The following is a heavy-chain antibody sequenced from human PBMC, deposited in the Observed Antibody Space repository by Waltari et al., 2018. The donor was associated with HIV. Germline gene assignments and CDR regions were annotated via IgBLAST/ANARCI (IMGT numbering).Heavy chain of an antibody. CDR3: ARQWLALYFDY. CDR1: GGSISSRDYY. D-gene: IGHD6-19*01. V-gene: IGHV4-39*07. Sequence: QLQVQESGPGLVKPSETLSLTCTVSGGSISSRDYYWGWIRQPPGKGLEWIGIIFYSGNTYSNPSLKRRFTIPVDTSKSQFSLNLSSVTAADTAVYYCARQWLALYFDYWGQGTLVTVSS. CDR2: IFYSGNT. J-gene: IGHJ4*02.